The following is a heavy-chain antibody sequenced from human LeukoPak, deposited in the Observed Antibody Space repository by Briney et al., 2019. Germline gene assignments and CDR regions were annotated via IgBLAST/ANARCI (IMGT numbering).Heavy chain of an antibody. CDR3: AHPGGPGSFDV. J-gene: IGHJ3*01. D-gene: IGHD3-10*01. CDR2: IYWDDDK. V-gene: IGHV2-5*02. CDR1: GFSLSTSGVGVG. Sequence: SGPTLVKPTQTVTLTCTFSGFSLSTSGVGVGVGWIRQPPGKALEWLALIYWDDDKRYSPSLKSRLTITKDTSKNQVVLTMTNMDPADTATYYCAHPGGPGSFDVWGQGTVVTVSS.